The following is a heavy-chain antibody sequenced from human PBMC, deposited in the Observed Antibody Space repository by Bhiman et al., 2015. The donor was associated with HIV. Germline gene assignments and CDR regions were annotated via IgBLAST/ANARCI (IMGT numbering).Heavy chain of an antibody. J-gene: IGHJ3*02. CDR2: ISYDGSNK. CDR1: GFTFSSYA. D-gene: IGHD6-19*01. V-gene: IGHV3-30*04. Sequence: QVQLVESGGGVVQPGRSLRLSCAASGFTFSSYAMHWVRQAPGKGLEWVAVISYDGSNKYYADSVKGRFTISRDNSKNTLYLQMNSLRAEDTAVYYCARARGYSSGWYSGDYAFDIWGQG. CDR3: ARARGYSSGWYSGDYAFDI.